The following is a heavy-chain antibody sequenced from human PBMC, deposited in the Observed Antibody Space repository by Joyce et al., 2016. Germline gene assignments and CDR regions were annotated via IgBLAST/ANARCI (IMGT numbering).Heavy chain of an antibody. Sequence: QVQLQESGPGLVKPSQTLSLTCTVSGGSVRRGGYYWSWIRQHPGRGLEWIGYIYNSGGADYAPSLESRVTMSVDTSRNQFSLNLTSVSVADTAVYYCARALGRGYYFDYWGQGTLITVSS. CDR1: GGSVRRGGYY. V-gene: IGHV4-31*03. CDR2: IYNSGGA. J-gene: IGHJ4*02. D-gene: IGHD5-24*01. CDR3: ARALGRGYYFDY.